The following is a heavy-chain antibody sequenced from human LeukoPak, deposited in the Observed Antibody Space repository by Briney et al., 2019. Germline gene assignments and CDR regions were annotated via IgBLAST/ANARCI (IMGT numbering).Heavy chain of an antibody. Sequence: AGSLRLSCAASGFTFNNFGMHWARQAPGKGLEWGAFIGYDGSSKFYADTVKGRFTISRDTSTKTLYLQMNSLRAEDTARYYCAKDRTVFGFGWYVIDYWGQGTLVTVSS. D-gene: IGHD6-19*01. J-gene: IGHJ4*02. V-gene: IGHV3-30*02. CDR3: AKDRTVFGFGWYVIDY. CDR2: IGYDGSSK. CDR1: GFTFNNFG.